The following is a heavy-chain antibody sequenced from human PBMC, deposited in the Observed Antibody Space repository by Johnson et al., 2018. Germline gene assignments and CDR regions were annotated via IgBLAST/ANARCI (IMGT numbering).Heavy chain of an antibody. Sequence: QVQLVQSGAEVKKPGASVKVSCKASGYTFTSYYMHWVRQAPGQGLEWMAIINPRGGSTSYAQQFQGRVTMTRDPSTSTVYMELSSLGSENTAVYYWARGQAVADNPSAFDIGGQGTMVTVSS. CDR2: INPRGGST. V-gene: IGHV1-46*01. CDR1: GYTFTSYY. CDR3: ARGQAVADNPSAFDI. J-gene: IGHJ3*02. D-gene: IGHD6-19*01.